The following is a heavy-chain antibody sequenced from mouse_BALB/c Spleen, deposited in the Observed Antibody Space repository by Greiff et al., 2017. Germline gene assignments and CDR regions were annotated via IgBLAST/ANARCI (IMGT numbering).Heavy chain of an antibody. CDR3: AKYSRYCGSSMDY. J-gene: IGHJ4*01. Sequence: QVHVKQSGPGLVAPSQSLSITCTVSGFSLTDYGVSWIRQPPGKGLEWLGVIWGGGSTYYNSALKSRLSISKDNSKSQVFLKMNSLQTDDTAMYYCAKYSRYCGSSMDYWGQGTSVTVSS. CDR1: GFSLTDYG. V-gene: IGHV2-6-5*01. D-gene: IGHD1-1*01. CDR2: IWGGGST.